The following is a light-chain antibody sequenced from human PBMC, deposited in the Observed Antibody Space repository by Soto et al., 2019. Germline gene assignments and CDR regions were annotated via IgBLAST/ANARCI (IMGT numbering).Light chain of an antibody. Sequence: EIVLTQSPGTLSLSPGERATLSCRASQSVCSSYLAWYQQKPGQAPRLLIYGASSRATGIPDRFSGSGSGTDFILTISSLEPEDFAVYYCQQYGSSPGTFGKGTKVDIK. J-gene: IGKJ1*01. CDR3: QQYGSSPGT. CDR2: GAS. CDR1: QSVCSSY. V-gene: IGKV3-20*01.